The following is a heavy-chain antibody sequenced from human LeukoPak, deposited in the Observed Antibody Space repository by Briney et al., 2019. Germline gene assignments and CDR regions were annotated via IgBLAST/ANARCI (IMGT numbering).Heavy chain of an antibody. CDR1: GFALSSHW. CDR2: VSRDGSET. J-gene: IGHJ6*02. CDR3: ARNNGMDV. V-gene: IGHV3-7*03. Sequence: PGGSLRLSCAASGFALSSHWMTWVRQVPGRGPEWVANVSRDGSETYYLDSVKGRFTISKDNAKNSLYLQMNSLRAEDTALYHCARNNGMDVWGQGTTVTVSS.